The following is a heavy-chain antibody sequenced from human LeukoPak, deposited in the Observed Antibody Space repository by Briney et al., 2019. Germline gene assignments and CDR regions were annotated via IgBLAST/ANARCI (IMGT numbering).Heavy chain of an antibody. CDR1: GFTFSSFA. V-gene: IGHV3-23*01. CDR3: AKGPFFYYDASGYNYFDS. D-gene: IGHD3-22*01. CDR2: MSGSGGMT. J-gene: IGHJ4*02. Sequence: GGSLILSCAASGFTFSSFAMSWVRQAPGEGLEWVSAMSGSGGMTYSADSVKGRFTISRDNSKDTLYLQMNSLRVEDTAIYYCAKGPFFYYDASGYNYFDSWGQGTLVTVSS.